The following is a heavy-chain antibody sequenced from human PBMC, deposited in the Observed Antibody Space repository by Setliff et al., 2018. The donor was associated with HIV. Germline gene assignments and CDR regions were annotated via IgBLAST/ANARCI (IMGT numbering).Heavy chain of an antibody. D-gene: IGHD2-21*02. J-gene: IGHJ3*02. V-gene: IGHV4-59*08. CDR1: GGSISSHY. CDR3: ARKRNGDFLIGAFDI. CDR2: IYYSGST. Sequence: PSETLSLTCTVSGGSISSHYWSWIRQPPGKGLEWIGSIYYSGSTNYNPSLKSRVTISVDRSKNQFSLKLSSVTAADTAVYYCARKRNGDFLIGAFDIWGQGTMVTVSS.